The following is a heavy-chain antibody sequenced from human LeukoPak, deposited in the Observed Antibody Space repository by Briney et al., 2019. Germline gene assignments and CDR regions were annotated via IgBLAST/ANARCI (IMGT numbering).Heavy chain of an antibody. V-gene: IGHV4-39*07. CDR2: IYYTGST. D-gene: IGHD4-17*01. Sequence: SETLSLTCTVSGGSISSSSYYWGWIRQPPGKGLEWIGSIYYTGSTYYNPSLKSRLTISLDTSRNQFSLQLNSVTPEDTAVYYCARETTVTTVWFDPWGQGTLVTVSS. CDR3: ARETTVTTVWFDP. CDR1: GGSISSSSYY. J-gene: IGHJ5*02.